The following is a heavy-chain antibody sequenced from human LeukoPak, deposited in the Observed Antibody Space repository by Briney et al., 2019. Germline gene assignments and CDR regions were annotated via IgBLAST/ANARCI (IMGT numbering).Heavy chain of an antibody. CDR1: GFTFSTSS. Sequence: GGSLRLSCAASGFTFSTSSLNWVRQAPGKGLEWVANIKQDGSEKYYVDSVKGRFTISRDNAKNSLYLQMNSLRAEDTAVYYCAREYDFWSGLSPPDYWGQGTLVTVSS. J-gene: IGHJ4*02. D-gene: IGHD3-3*01. CDR2: IKQDGSEK. V-gene: IGHV3-7*01. CDR3: AREYDFWSGLSPPDY.